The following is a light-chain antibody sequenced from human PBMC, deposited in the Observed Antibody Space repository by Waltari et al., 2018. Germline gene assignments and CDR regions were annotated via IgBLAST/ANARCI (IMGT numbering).Light chain of an antibody. J-gene: IGKJ2*03. CDR2: AAS. CDR1: KNIRSY. CDR3: QASYTTPYS. V-gene: IGKV1-39*01. Sequence: DLQMTQSPSSLSASVGDRVTISCRASKNIRSYLSWYQQKPGIAPKLVIYAASTLQSGIPSRFSGSGSGKNFTLTITSLQAEDFATYFCQASYTTPYSFGQGTKVEIK.